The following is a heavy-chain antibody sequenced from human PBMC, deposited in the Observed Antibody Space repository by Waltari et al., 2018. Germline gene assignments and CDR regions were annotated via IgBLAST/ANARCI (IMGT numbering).Heavy chain of an antibody. V-gene: IGHV4-59*11. D-gene: IGHD4-17*01. Sequence: QVQLQESGPGLVKPSETLSLTCTVSGGSISSHYWSWIRQPPGKGLEWIGYIYYSGRTNYNPSLKSRVTISVDTSKNQFSLKLSSVTAADTAGYYCARGSYGDYPAIDYWGQGTLVTVSS. J-gene: IGHJ4*02. CDR3: ARGSYGDYPAIDY. CDR2: IYYSGRT. CDR1: GGSISSHY.